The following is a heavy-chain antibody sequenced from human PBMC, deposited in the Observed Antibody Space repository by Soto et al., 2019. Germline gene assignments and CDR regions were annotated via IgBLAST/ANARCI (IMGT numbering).Heavy chain of an antibody. Sequence: PGGSLRLSCAASGFTFSSYWMSWVRQASGKGLEWVANIKQDGSEKYYVDSVKGRFTISRDNAKNSLYLEMNSLRAEDTAVYYCARESEDLTSNFDYWDQGTLVTVSS. V-gene: IGHV3-7*01. CDR1: GFTFSSYW. J-gene: IGHJ4*02. CDR3: ARESEDLTSNFDY. CDR2: IKQDGSEK.